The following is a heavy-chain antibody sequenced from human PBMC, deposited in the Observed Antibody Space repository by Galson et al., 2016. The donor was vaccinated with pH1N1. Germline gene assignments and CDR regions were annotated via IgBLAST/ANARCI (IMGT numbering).Heavy chain of an antibody. D-gene: IGHD3-22*01. Sequence: SVKVSCKASGGTFSSYGTNWVRQAPGQGLEWMGGIIPIFNTVKYAQNFQGRVTITADESTSTAYMELNSLRSEDTALYYCAREDYYDVDLSDWYFDLWGRGTLVTVSS. CDR2: IIPIFNTV. J-gene: IGHJ2*01. CDR3: AREDYYDVDLSDWYFDL. CDR1: GGTFSSYG. V-gene: IGHV1-69*13.